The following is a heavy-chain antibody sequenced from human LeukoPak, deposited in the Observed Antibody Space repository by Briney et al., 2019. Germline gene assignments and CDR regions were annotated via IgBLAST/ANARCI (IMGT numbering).Heavy chain of an antibody. CDR2: IDWDDDK. CDR1: GFSLSTSGMR. J-gene: IGHJ4*02. CDR3: ARTPPDSSGWYKYDEPPRLYYFDY. D-gene: IGHD6-19*01. Sequence: ESGPALVKPTQTLTLTCTFSGFSLSTSGMRVSWIRQPPGKALEWLARIDWDDDKFYSTSLKTRLTISKDTSKNQVVLTMTNMDPVDTATYYCARTPPDSSGWYKYDEPPRLYYFDYWGQGTLVTVSS. V-gene: IGHV2-70*04.